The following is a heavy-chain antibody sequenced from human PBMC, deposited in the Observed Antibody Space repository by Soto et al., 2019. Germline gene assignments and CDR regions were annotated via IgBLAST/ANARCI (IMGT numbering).Heavy chain of an antibody. CDR1: GFTVSSNY. CDR3: GRAGDYGGRDYYYDMDV. CDR2: IYSGGST. Sequence: EVQLVESGGGLVQPGGSLRLSCAASGFTVSSNYMSWVRQAPGKGLEWVSVIYSGGSTYYADSVKGRFTISRDNSKNTLYLQMNTLRADDTAVYDCGRAGDYGGRDYYYDMDVWGKGTTVTVSS. J-gene: IGHJ6*03. D-gene: IGHD4-17*01. V-gene: IGHV3-66*01.